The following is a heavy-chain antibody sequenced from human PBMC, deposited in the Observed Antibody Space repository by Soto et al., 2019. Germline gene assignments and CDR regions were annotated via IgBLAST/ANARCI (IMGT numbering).Heavy chain of an antibody. V-gene: IGHV3-23*01. CDR3: AREQHLYYDFWSGLAPYYQMYV. J-gene: IGHJ6*03. D-gene: IGHD3-3*01. CDR1: GFTFSSYA. Sequence: GGSLRLSCAASGFTFSSYAMSWVRQAPGKGLEWVSAISGSGGSTYYADSVKGRFTISRDNSKNTLYLQMNSLRAEDTAVYYCAREQHLYYDFWSGLAPYYQMYVCGKGTTVPVSS. CDR2: ISGSGGST.